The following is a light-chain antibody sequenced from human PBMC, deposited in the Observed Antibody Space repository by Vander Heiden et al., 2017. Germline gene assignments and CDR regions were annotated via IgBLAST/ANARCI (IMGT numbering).Light chain of an antibody. CDR1: QSLLHSNGYNY. CDR2: WGS. Sequence: DIVMTQSPLSLSVTPGEPASISCRSSQSLLHSNGYNYLDWYLQKPGQSPQLMIYWGSKRAYGVTDRFSGSGSGTDFTLKSSRGEDEDVGVYYCMQDLQTFTFGPGTKVDIK. CDR3: MQDLQTFT. V-gene: IGKV2-28*01. J-gene: IGKJ3*01.